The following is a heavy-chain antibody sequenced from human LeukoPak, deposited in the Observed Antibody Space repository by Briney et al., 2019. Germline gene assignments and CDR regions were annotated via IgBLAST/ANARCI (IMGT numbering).Heavy chain of an antibody. CDR1: GFTVSSKY. D-gene: IGHD4-17*01. CDR2: IYSGGST. Sequence: GGSLRLSCAASGFTVSSKYMSWVRQAPGKGLEWVSIIYSGGSTYYADSVKGRFIISRDNSKNTVYLQMNSLRAEDTAVYHCASHTVNYYYGMDVWGQGTTVTVSS. CDR3: ASHTVNYYYGMDV. J-gene: IGHJ6*02. V-gene: IGHV3-66*04.